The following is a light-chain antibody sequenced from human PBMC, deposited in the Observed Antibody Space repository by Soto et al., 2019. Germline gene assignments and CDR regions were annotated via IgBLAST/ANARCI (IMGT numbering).Light chain of an antibody. V-gene: IGKV3-20*01. Sequence: EIVLTQSPGTVSLSPGESVALSCRASQSVSNDFVAWYQRKPGQAPRLLIYGASYRATDIPYRFTGSGSGTGFTLTITRLEPDDFAVYYCQQYGGSPPTFGQGTKVEVK. CDR3: QQYGGSPPT. J-gene: IGKJ1*01. CDR2: GAS. CDR1: QSVSNDF.